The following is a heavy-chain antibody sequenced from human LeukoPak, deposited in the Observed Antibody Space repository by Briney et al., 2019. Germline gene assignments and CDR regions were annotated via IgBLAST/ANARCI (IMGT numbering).Heavy chain of an antibody. Sequence: GRSLRPSCAASGFTFSSYGMHWVRQAPGKGLEWVAVISYDGSNKYYADSVKGRFTISRDNSKNTLYLQMNSLRAEDTAVYYCAKDYYDSSGYYNYGMDVWGQGTTVTVSS. V-gene: IGHV3-30*18. CDR1: GFTFSSYG. CDR2: ISYDGSNK. CDR3: AKDYYDSSGYYNYGMDV. D-gene: IGHD3-22*01. J-gene: IGHJ6*02.